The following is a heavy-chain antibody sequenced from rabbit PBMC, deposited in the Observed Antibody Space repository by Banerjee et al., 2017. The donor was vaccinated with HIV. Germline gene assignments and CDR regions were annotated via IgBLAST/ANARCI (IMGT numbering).Heavy chain of an antibody. V-gene: IGHV1S40*01. CDR2: IEGGSSAFS. J-gene: IGHJ3*01. CDR1: GVSFSSNHY. CDR3: ARDSGSSFSSYGMDL. D-gene: IGHD8-1*01. Sequence: QSLEESGGDRVKPGASLTLTCTASGVSFSSNHYMCWVRQAPGKGLEWIACIEGGSSAFSYFASWAKGRFTISKTSSTTVTLQMTSLTAADTATYFCARDSGSSFSSYGMDLWGQGTLVTVS.